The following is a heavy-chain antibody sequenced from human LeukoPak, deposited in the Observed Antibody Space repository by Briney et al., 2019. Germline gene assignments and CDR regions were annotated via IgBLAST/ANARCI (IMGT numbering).Heavy chain of an antibody. CDR1: GYTFTGYY. CDR2: INPNSGGT. V-gene: IGHV1-2*02. CDR3: ARDTGFPFFDY. Sequence: GASLKVSCKAPGYTFTGYYMHWVRQAPGQGLEWMGWINPNSGGTNYAQKFQGRVTMTRDTSISTAYMGLSSLTSDDTAVHYCARDTGFPFFDYWGQGSLVTVSS. J-gene: IGHJ4*02.